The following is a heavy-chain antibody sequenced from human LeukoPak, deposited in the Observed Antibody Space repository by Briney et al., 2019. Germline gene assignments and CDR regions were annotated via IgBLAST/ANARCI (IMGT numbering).Heavy chain of an antibody. CDR2: INPNSGGT. V-gene: IGHV1-2*02. CDR3: ARDRVNIVVVPAAMAYHYYYMDA. D-gene: IGHD2-2*01. J-gene: IGHJ6*03. CDR1: GYTFTGYY. Sequence: GASVKVSCKASGYTFTGYYMHWVRQAPGQGLEWMGWINPNSGGTNYAQKFQGRVTMTRDTSISTAYMELSRLRSDDTAVYYCARDRVNIVVVPAAMAYHYYYMDAWGKGTTVTVSS.